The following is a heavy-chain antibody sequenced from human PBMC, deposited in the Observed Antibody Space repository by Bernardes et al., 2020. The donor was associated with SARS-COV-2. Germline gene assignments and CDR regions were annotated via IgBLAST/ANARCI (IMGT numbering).Heavy chain of an antibody. CDR1: GFCFSAYW. V-gene: IGHV3-74*03. CDR2: LNEHGTIT. J-gene: IGHJ4*02. D-gene: IGHD6-19*01. CDR3: ARIDEVTGRDY. Sequence: GGSLRLSCVVSGFCFSAYWMHLVPQAPGKGLVWVSRLNEHGTITTYADSVKGRFTISRDNAKNTLYLQMNSLRAEDTATYYCARIDEVTGRDYWGQGTLVTVSS.